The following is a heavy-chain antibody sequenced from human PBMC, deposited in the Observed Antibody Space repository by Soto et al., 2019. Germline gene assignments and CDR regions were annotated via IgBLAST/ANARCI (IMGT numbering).Heavy chain of an antibody. J-gene: IGHJ2*01. D-gene: IGHD6-6*01. CDR3: TTVRHPYWYFDL. CDR1: GGSISNNY. Sequence: QVQLQESGPGLVKPSETLSLTCTVSGGSISNNYWSWTRQSPGKGLEWIGHIYSGGNTNYNPSLKSRVTISVDTSKNQFSLNLGSLTAADSAVYYCTTVRHPYWYFDLWGRGTLVTVSS. CDR2: IYSGGNT. V-gene: IGHV4-59*13.